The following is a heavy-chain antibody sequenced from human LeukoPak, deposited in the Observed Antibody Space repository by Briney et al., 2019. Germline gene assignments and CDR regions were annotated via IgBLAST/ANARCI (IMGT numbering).Heavy chain of an antibody. V-gene: IGHV3-30-3*01. CDR1: GFTFSTNW. D-gene: IGHD6-19*01. CDR3: AQWLVSFY. Sequence: PGGSLRLSCEASGFTFSTNWMTWVRQAPGKGLEWVAVISYDGSNKHYADSVKGRFTISRDNSKNTLYLQMNSLRAEDTAVYYCAQWLVSFYWGQGTLVTVSS. J-gene: IGHJ4*02. CDR2: ISYDGSNK.